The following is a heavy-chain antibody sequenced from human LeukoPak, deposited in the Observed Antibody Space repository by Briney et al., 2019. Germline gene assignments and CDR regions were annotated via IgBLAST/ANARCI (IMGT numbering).Heavy chain of an antibody. D-gene: IGHD3-16*01. CDR3: ARVRGGYYYMDV. CDR2: ISYDGSNK. Sequence: GGSLRLSCAASGFTFSSYGMHWVRQAPGKGLEWVAVISYDGSNKYYADSVKGRFTISRDNSKNTLYLQMNSLRAEDTAVYYCARVRGGYYYMDVWGKGTTVTISS. CDR1: GFTFSSYG. V-gene: IGHV3-30*03. J-gene: IGHJ6*03.